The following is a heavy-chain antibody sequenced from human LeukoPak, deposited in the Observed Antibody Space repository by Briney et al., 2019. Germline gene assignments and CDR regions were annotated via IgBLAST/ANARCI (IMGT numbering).Heavy chain of an antibody. CDR3: VRGLPGVSSWYLDV. V-gene: IGHV3-53*01. J-gene: IGHJ2*01. CDR1: GFVVSSSY. Sequence: TGGSLRLSCAASGFVVSSSYMSWVRQTPLKGLEWLSALHAGGNTFFADSVRGRITISRDNSKNSLYLQMNSLTAEDTAIYYCVRGLPGVSSWYLDVWGRGTQVIVSS. D-gene: IGHD3-10*01. CDR2: LHAGGNT.